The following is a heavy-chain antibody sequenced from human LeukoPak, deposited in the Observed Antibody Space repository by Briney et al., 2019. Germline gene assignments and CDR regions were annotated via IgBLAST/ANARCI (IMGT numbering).Heavy chain of an antibody. V-gene: IGHV1-18*04. CDR2: ISAYNGNT. CDR1: GYTFTSYY. J-gene: IGHJ6*03. D-gene: IGHD1-26*01. CDR3: ARDSPKYSGSYYGYMDV. Sequence: ASVKVSCKAPGYTFTSYYMHWVRQAPGQGLEWMGWISAYNGNTNYAQKLQGRVTMTTDTSTSTAYMELRSLRSDDTAVYYCARDSPKYSGSYYGYMDVWGKGTTVTVSS.